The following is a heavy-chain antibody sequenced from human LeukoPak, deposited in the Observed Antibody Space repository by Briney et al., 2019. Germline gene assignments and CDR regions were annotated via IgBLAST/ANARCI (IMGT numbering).Heavy chain of an antibody. D-gene: IGHD3-10*01. V-gene: IGHV3-72*01. CDR2: VRKRANSYTT. Sequence: GGSLRLSCAASGFTFSDHYMDWVRQAPGKGLEWVGRVRKRANSYTTEYAASVKGRFTISRDDSKNSLYLQMSSLRTEDTAVYYCARAPFYGSGSFPDYWGQGTLVTVPS. J-gene: IGHJ4*02. CDR1: GFTFSDHY. CDR3: ARAPFYGSGSFPDY.